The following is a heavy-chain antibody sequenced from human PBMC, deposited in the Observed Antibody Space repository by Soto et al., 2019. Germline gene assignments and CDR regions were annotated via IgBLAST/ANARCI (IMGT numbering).Heavy chain of an antibody. V-gene: IGHV4-59*12. CDR3: ARAHYGDYGYGMDV. J-gene: IGHJ6*02. CDR2: IYYSGST. Sequence: SETLSLTCTVSGGSISSYYWSWIRQPPGKGLEWIGYIYYSGSTNYNPSLKSRVTISVDRSKNQFSLKLSSVTAADTAVYYRARAHYGDYGYGMDVWGQGTTVTVSS. CDR1: GGSISSYY. D-gene: IGHD4-17*01.